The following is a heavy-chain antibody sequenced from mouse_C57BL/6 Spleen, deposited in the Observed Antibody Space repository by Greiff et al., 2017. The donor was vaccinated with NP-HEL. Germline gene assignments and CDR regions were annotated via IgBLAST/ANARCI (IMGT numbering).Heavy chain of an antibody. J-gene: IGHJ2*01. CDR3: ARDRGYYATSYYFDY. CDR1: GFTFSDYY. CDR2: INYDGSST. Sequence: EVQLVESEGGLVQPGSSMKLSCTASGFTFSDYYMAWVRQVPEKGLEWVANINYDGSSTYYLDSLKSRFIISRDNAKNILYLQMSSLKSEDTATYYCARDRGYYATSYYFDYWGQGTTLTVSS. V-gene: IGHV5-16*01. D-gene: IGHD2-3*01.